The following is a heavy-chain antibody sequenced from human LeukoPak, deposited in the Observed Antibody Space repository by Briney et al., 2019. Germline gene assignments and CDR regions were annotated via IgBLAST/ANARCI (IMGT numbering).Heavy chain of an antibody. J-gene: IGHJ4*02. CDR3: AKAPDYDILTGYLNY. D-gene: IGHD3-9*01. CDR1: GFTFSSYW. Sequence: GGSLRLSCAASGFTFSSYWMHWVRQAPGKGLVWVSRINSDGSSTSYADSVKGRFTISRDNAKNTLYLEMNSLRAEDTALYYCAKAPDYDILTGYLNYWGQGTLVTVSS. CDR2: INSDGSST. V-gene: IGHV3-74*01.